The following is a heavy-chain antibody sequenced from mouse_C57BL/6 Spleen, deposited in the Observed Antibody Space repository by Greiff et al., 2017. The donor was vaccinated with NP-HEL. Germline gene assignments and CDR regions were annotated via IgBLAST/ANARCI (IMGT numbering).Heavy chain of an antibody. V-gene: IGHV1-54*01. CDR1: GYAFTNYL. CDR3: ARGRGRGSRDY. Sequence: QVQLQQSGAELVRPGTSVKVSCKASGYAFTNYLIEWVKQRPGQGLEWIGVINPGSGGTNYNETFKGKATLTADKSASTAYLQLSSLTSEDSAGYFCARGRGRGSRDYWGQGTSVTVSS. CDR2: INPGSGGT. D-gene: IGHD3-3*01. J-gene: IGHJ4*01.